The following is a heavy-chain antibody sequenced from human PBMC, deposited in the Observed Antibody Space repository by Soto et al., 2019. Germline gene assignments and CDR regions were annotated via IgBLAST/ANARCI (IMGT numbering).Heavy chain of an antibody. Sequence: QVQLVQSGVEVKKPGASVKVSCKASGYTFTTYGISWVRQAPGQGLEWVAWISNYNGDKQYAPRVQGRVTMTTDTSTSTDYKELRCLRTDYTSVYYCERDGGIHQVWAHWGQGTLVTVSS. J-gene: IGHJ4*02. V-gene: IGHV1-18*01. D-gene: IGHD6-13*01. CDR1: GYTFTTYG. CDR3: ERDGGIHQVWAH. CDR2: ISNYNGDK.